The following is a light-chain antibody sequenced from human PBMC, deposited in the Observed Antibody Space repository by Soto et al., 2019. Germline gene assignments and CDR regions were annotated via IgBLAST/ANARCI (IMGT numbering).Light chain of an antibody. CDR2: WAS. CDR3: QQYYSAPLT. Sequence: DIVMTQSPDSLAVSLGERATINCKSSQSVLYNSNNKNYLAWYQQKPGQPPKLLIYWASTRESGVPDRFSGSGSGTDFPLNISSLQAEDVAVSYCQQYYSAPLTFGQGTKVEIK. J-gene: IGKJ1*01. V-gene: IGKV4-1*01. CDR1: QSVLYNSNNKNY.